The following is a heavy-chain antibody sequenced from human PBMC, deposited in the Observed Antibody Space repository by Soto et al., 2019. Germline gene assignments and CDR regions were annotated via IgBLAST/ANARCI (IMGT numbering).Heavy chain of an antibody. CDR2: INPSGGST. CDR1: GYTFTSYY. Sequence: ASVKVSCKASGYTFTSYYIHWVRQAPGQGLEWMGIINPSGGSTSYAQKFQGRVTMTRDTSTSTVYMELSSLRSEDTAVYYCARDNGGAAHYYYYYGMDVWGQGTTVTVSS. V-gene: IGHV1-46*01. CDR3: ARDNGGAAHYYYYYGMDV. J-gene: IGHJ6*02. D-gene: IGHD7-27*01.